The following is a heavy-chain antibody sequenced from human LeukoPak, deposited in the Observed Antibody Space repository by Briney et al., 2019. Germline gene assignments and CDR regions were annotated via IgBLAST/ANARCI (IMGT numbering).Heavy chain of an antibody. J-gene: IGHJ6*03. CDR1: EFSVGSNY. V-gene: IGHV3-53*01. Sequence: GGSLRLSCAASEFSVGSNYMTWVRQAPGKGLEWVSLIYSGGSTFYADSVKGRFTISRDNSKNTLYLQMNSLRAEDTAVYYCAXXXXXYGDQYYYYYMDVWGKGTTVTISS. CDR3: AXXXXXYGDQYYYYYMDV. CDR2: IYSGGST. D-gene: IGHD4-17*01.